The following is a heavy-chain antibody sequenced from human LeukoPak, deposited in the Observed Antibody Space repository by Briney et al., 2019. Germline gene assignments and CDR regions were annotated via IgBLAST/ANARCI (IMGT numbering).Heavy chain of an antibody. J-gene: IGHJ4*02. CDR2: ISYDGSNK. V-gene: IGHV3-30*18. CDR1: GFTFSSYG. CDR3: ANDQPRAALTGYPDY. D-gene: IGHD3-9*01. Sequence: GRSLRLSCAASGFTFSSYGMHWVRQAPGKGLEWVAVISYDGSNKYYADSVKGRFTISRDNSKNTLYLQMNSLRAEDTAVYYCANDQPRAALTGYPDYWGQGTLVTVSS.